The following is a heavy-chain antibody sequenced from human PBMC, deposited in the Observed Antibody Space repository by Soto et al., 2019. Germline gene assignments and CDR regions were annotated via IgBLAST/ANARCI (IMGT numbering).Heavy chain of an antibody. CDR3: AHGIAAAYYGSGSYGPSFAY. V-gene: IGHV2-5*02. CDR1: G. J-gene: IGHJ4*01. D-gene: IGHD3-10*01. CDR2: IYWDDDK. Sequence: GVGWIRQPPGKALEWLALIYWDDDKRYSPSLKSRLTLTKDTSKNQVVLTMTNMDPVDTATYYCAHGIAAAYYGSGSYGPSFAYWGHRTPVT.